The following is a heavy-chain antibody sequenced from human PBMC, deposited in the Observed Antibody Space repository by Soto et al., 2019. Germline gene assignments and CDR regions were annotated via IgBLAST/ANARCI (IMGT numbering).Heavy chain of an antibody. CDR2: INWKGDGA. D-gene: IGHD2-15*01. Sequence: EVQXVESGGTVVXPGGSLRLSCEASGFTFDDYGVSWVRQVPGSGLEWVSSINWKGDGARYGDSVKGXXXXXXXXXXXXXXXXXXXXXXXXXXXXXCXRCSGXSCNXPYDXMDVWGKGTTVTV. CDR3: XRCSGXSCNXPYDXMDV. J-gene: IGHJ6*03. CDR1: GFTFDDYG. V-gene: IGHV3-20*01.